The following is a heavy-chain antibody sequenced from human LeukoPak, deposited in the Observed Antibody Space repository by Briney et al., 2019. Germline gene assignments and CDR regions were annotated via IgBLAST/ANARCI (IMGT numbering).Heavy chain of an antibody. J-gene: IGHJ4*02. CDR3: ARLSGAYSRGGDH. CDR2: ISGSGYAI. V-gene: IGHV3-11*01. CDR1: GFTFSDFH. Sequence: GGSLRLSCTASGFTFSDFHMSWIRQAPGKGLEWGSHISGSGYAIHHPGSVKGRFTISRDNAKNSLSFQMNSLRVEGSAVYYCARLSGAYSRGGDHWGQGTLVTVSS. D-gene: IGHD1-26*01.